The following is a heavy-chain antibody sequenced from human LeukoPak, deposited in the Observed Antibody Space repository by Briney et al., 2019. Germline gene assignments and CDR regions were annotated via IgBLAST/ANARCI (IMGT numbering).Heavy chain of an antibody. Sequence: GGSLRLSCAASGFTFSSYAMHWVRQAPGKGLEWVAVISYDGSNKYYADSVKGRFTISRDNSKNTLYLQMNSLRAEDTAVYYGSSGGFDYWGQGTLVTVSS. J-gene: IGHJ4*02. V-gene: IGHV3-30-3*01. CDR3: SSGGFDY. D-gene: IGHD6-19*01. CDR2: ISYDGSNK. CDR1: GFTFSSYA.